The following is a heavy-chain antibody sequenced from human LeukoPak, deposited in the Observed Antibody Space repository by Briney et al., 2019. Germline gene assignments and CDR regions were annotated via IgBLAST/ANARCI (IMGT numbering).Heavy chain of an antibody. J-gene: IGHJ6*02. V-gene: IGHV1-69*04. D-gene: IGHD3-10*01. CDR1: GGTFSSYA. Sequence: SVKVSCKASGGTFSSYAISWVRQAPGQGLEWMGRIIPTLGIANYAQKFQGRVTITADKSTSTAYMELSSLRSEDTAVYYCARGRRFGVYYYYYYGMDVWGQGTTVTV. CDR2: IIPTLGIA. CDR3: ARGRRFGVYYYYYYGMDV.